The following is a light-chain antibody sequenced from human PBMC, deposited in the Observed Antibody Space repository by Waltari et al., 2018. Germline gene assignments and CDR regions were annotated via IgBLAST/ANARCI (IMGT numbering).Light chain of an antibody. CDR3: QQYNNWPLSWT. CDR2: GAS. V-gene: IGKV3-15*01. Sequence: EIVMTQSPATLSVSPGERATLSCRASQSVSSNLAWYQQKPGQAPRLLIYGASTRATGIPARFSCSGSGTEFTLTISSLQSEDFAVYYCQQYNNWPLSWTFGQGTKVEIK. CDR1: QSVSSN. J-gene: IGKJ1*01.